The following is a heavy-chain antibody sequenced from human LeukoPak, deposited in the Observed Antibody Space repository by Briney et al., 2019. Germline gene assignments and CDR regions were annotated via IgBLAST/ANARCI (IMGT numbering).Heavy chain of an antibody. CDR1: GYTFASYT. V-gene: IGHV1-69*02. J-gene: IGHJ5*02. CDR2: IIPILGIA. Sequence: SVKVSCKASGYTFASYTISWLRQAPGQGLEWMGRIIPILGIANYAQKFQGRVTITADKSTSTAYMELSSPRSEDTAVYYCARAYCTNGVCYNNWFDPWGQGTLVTVSS. CDR3: ARAYCTNGVCYNNWFDP. D-gene: IGHD2-8*01.